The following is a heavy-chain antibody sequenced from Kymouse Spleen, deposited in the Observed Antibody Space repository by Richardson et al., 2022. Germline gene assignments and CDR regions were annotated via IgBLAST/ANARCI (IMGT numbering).Heavy chain of an antibody. CDR1: GGSVSSGSYY. CDR3: ARDTGTTFDY. J-gene: IGHJ4*02. CDR2: IYYSGST. Sequence: QVQLQESGPGLVKPSETLSLTCTVSGGSVSSGSYYWSWIRQPPGKGLEWIGYIYYSGSTNYNPSLKSRVTISVDTSKNQFSLKLSSVTAADTAVYYCARDTGTTFDYWGQGTLVTVSS. D-gene: IGHD1-7*01. V-gene: IGHV4-61*01.